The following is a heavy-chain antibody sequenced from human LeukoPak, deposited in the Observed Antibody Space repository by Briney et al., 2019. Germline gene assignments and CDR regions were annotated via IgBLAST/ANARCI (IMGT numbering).Heavy chain of an antibody. V-gene: IGHV4-61*02. CDR2: IYTSGST. CDR3: ARAPDCSSTSCYTYHYGMDV. CDR1: VGSISSGSYY. D-gene: IGHD2-2*02. J-gene: IGHJ6*02. Sequence: PSQTLSLTCTVSVGSISSGSYYWSWIRQPAGKGLEWIGRIYTSGSTNYNPSLKSRVTISVDTSKNQFSLKLSSVTAADTAVYYCARAPDCSSTSCYTYHYGMDVWGQGTTVTVSS.